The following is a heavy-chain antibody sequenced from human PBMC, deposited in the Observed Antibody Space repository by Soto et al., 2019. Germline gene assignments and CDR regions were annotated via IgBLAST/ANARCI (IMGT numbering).Heavy chain of an antibody. V-gene: IGHV4-59*01. D-gene: IGHD2-15*01. J-gene: IGHJ4*02. Sequence: QVQLQESGPGLVKPSETLSLTCTVSGGSISSYYWSWIRQPPGKGLEWIGYIYYSGSTNYNPSLKSRVTISVDTSKNQFSLKLSSVTAADTAVYYCARDLGYCSGGSCYSYGYWGQGTLVTVSS. CDR1: GGSISSYY. CDR3: ARDLGYCSGGSCYSYGY. CDR2: IYYSGST.